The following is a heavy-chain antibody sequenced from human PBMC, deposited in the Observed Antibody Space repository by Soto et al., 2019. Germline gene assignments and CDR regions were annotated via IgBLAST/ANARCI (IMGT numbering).Heavy chain of an antibody. CDR3: VSGWSLSYLHY. Sequence: GGSLRLSCAASGFSFSDYYMSWIRQAPGKGLEWVSYISGSSGYRNYADSVKGRFTISRDNAKNSLYLQMNSLRAEDTAVYYCVSGWSLSYLHYWGQGALVTVSS. J-gene: IGHJ4*02. V-gene: IGHV3-11*03. CDR2: ISGSSGYR. D-gene: IGHD6-19*01. CDR1: GFSFSDYY.